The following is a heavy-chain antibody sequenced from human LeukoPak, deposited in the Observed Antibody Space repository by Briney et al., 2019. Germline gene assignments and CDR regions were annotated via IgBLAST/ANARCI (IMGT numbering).Heavy chain of an antibody. CDR1: GFTFSSYD. CDR3: AKVSTAAAGISLYYYYYGRDV. Sequence: AGYVTLYCAASGFTFSSYDMSWVRPAPGQGLVWVSAISGGDGSTYYADSVKGRFTISRDNSKNTLYLQMNSLRADDTAVYYCAKVSTAAAGISLYYYYYGRDVWGQGTTVSVSS. V-gene: IGHV3-23*01. D-gene: IGHD6-13*01. CDR2: ISGGDGST. J-gene: IGHJ6*02.